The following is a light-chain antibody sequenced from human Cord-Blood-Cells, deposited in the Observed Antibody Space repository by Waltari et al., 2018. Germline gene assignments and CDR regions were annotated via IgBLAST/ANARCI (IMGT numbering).Light chain of an antibody. J-gene: IGLJ3*02. CDR2: EGS. Sequence: QSALTQPASVSGSPGQSITISCTGTSSDVGRYNLVYWYQQHPGKAHKLMIYEGSKRPSGVSNRFSGSKSGNTAALTISGLQAEDEADYYCCSYAGSSTWVFGGGTKLTVL. CDR3: CSYAGSSTWV. V-gene: IGLV2-23*01. CDR1: SSDVGRYNL.